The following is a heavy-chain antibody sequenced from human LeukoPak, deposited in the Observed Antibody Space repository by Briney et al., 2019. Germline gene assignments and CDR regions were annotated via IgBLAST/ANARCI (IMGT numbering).Heavy chain of an antibody. J-gene: IGHJ5*02. V-gene: IGHV1-2*02. CDR3: ARAGGRSWCDP. CDR2: INPNSGGT. Sequence: GASVKVSCKASGYSFNDKYLHWVRQAPGQGLEWMGSINPNSGGTNYAQKFQGRVTMTTDTSMSTAYMELSRLTSDDTAVYYCARAGGRSWCDPWGQGTLVTVSS. CDR1: GYSFNDKY.